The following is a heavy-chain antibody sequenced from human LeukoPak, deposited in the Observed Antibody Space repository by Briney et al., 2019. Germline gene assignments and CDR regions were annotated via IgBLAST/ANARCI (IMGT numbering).Heavy chain of an antibody. J-gene: IGHJ5*02. D-gene: IGHD3-9*01. CDR2: IYPGDSDT. Sequence: GESLKISCKGSGYSFTSYWIGWVRQMPGKGLEWMGIIYPGDSDTRYSPSFQGQVTISADKSISTAYLQWSSLKASDTAMYYCARHYDILTGYYDNWFEPWGQGTLVTVSS. CDR3: ARHYDILTGYYDNWFEP. V-gene: IGHV5-51*01. CDR1: GYSFTSYW.